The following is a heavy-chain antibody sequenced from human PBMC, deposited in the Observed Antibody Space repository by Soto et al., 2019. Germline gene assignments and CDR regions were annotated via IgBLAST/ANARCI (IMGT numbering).Heavy chain of an antibody. J-gene: IGHJ6*02. CDR3: ARVGYYYYYGMDV. CDR2: INHSGST. D-gene: IGHD3-3*01. Sequence: PSETLSLTCAVYGGSFSGYYWSWIRQPPGKGLEWIGEINHSGSTNYNPSLKSRVTISVDTSKNQFSLKLSSVTAADTAVYYCARVGYYYYYGMDVWGQGTTVIVSS. V-gene: IGHV4-34*01. CDR1: GGSFSGYY.